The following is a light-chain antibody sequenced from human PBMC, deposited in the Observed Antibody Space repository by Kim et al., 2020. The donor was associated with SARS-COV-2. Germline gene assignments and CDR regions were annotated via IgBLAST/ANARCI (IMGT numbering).Light chain of an antibody. CDR2: GAS. J-gene: IGKJ2*01. V-gene: IGKV3-15*01. CDR1: QSVGSN. Sequence: SVSPGERATLSCRASQSVGSNLAWYQQRRGQAPRLRIHGASTRATGIPARFSDSGSGTEFTLTISSLQSEDFAVYYCQQYNSWPPTFGQGTKLEI. CDR3: QQYNSWPPT.